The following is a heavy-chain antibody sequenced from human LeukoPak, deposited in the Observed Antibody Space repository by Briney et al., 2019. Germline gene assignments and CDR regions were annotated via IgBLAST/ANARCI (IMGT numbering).Heavy chain of an antibody. CDR1: GFTFGSYG. CDR2: MSFDGGNK. CDR3: ARFGNWNADSDY. J-gene: IGHJ4*02. V-gene: IGHV3-30*03. D-gene: IGHD1-20*01. Sequence: GGSLCLSCAASGFTFGSYGTRWVRQAPGKWLGWVLVMSFDGGNKYYAASVKGRFTISRDNSKNTLYLQMNSLRSDDTAVYYCARFGNWNADSDYWGQGTLVTVSS.